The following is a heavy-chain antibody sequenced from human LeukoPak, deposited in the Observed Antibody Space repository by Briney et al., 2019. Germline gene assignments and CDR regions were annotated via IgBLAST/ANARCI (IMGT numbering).Heavy chain of an antibody. V-gene: IGHV1-2*06. CDR2: INPNSGGT. Sequence: ASVKVSCKASGYTFTGYYMHWVRQAPGQGLEWMGRINPNSGGTNYAQKFQGRVTMTRDTSTSTAYTELSRLRSDDTAVYYCARYTSGRLNPGFYHYYMDVWGKGTTVTVSS. J-gene: IGHJ6*03. D-gene: IGHD6-19*01. CDR1: GYTFTGYY. CDR3: ARYTSGRLNPGFYHYYMDV.